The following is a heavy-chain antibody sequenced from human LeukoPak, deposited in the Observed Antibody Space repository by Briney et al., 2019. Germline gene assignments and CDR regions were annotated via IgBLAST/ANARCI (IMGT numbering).Heavy chain of an antibody. CDR2: ISSSSSTI. CDR3: ARAYGGNSGY. D-gene: IGHD4-23*01. J-gene: IGHJ4*02. V-gene: IGHV3-48*02. Sequence: GGSLRLSCAASGFTFSRYSMNWVRHAPGKGLEWVSYISSSSSTIYYADSVKGRFTISRDNAKNSLYLQMNRLRDEDTAVYYCARAYGGNSGYWGQGTLVTVSS. CDR1: GFTFSRYS.